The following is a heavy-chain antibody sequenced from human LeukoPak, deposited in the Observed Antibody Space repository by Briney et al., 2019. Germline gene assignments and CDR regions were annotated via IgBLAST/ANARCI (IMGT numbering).Heavy chain of an antibody. CDR2: INPNSGGT. V-gene: IGHV1-2*02. D-gene: IGHD3-22*01. Sequence: ASVKVSCKASGYTFTGYYMHWVRQAPGQGLEWMGWINPNSGGTNYAQKFHGRVTMTRDTSISTAYMELSRLRSDDTAVYYCAENYYDSSGYYFDYWGQGTLVTVSS. CDR3: AENYYDSSGYYFDY. CDR1: GYTFTGYY. J-gene: IGHJ4*02.